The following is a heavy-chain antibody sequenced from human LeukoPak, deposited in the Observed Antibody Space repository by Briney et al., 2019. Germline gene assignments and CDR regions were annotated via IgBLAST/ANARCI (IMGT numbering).Heavy chain of an antibody. CDR2: IYYSGST. D-gene: IGHD2-2*01. CDR3: AVVVPAAVGHYFDY. Sequence: SETLSLTCTVSGGSISSGVYYWNWIRQHPGKGLEWIGYIYYSGSTYYNPSLKSRVTISVDTSKNQFSLKLSSVTAADTAVYYCAVVVPAAVGHYFDYWGQGTLVTVSS. CDR1: GGSISSGVYY. V-gene: IGHV4-31*03. J-gene: IGHJ4*02.